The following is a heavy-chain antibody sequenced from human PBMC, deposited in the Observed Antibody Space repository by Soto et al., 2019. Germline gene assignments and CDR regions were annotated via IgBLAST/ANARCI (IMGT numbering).Heavy chain of an antibody. J-gene: IGHJ5*02. D-gene: IGHD2-2*01. CDR3: ARVIAPRWCSSTSCLSWFDP. CDR1: GGSISSYY. CDR2: IYYSGST. V-gene: IGHV4-59*01. Sequence: PSETLSLTCTVSGGSISSYYWSWIRQPPGKGLEWIGYIYYSGSTNYNPSLKSRVTISVDTSKNQFSLKLSSVTAADTAVYYCARVIAPRWCSSTSCLSWFDPWGQGTLVTVSS.